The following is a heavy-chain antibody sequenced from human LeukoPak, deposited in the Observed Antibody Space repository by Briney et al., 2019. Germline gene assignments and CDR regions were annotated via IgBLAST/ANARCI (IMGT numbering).Heavy chain of an antibody. Sequence: SGGSLRLSSAASGFSFRTYAMTWVRQAPGKGLEWVSSISGSGATTYNADPLKGRFTISRDNSENTLYLQMNSLRAEDTAVYYCAKFWDFGDYAIDYWGQGTLVTVSS. CDR1: GFSFRTYA. CDR2: ISGSGATT. J-gene: IGHJ4*02. V-gene: IGHV3-23*01. CDR3: AKFWDFGDYAIDY. D-gene: IGHD4-17*01.